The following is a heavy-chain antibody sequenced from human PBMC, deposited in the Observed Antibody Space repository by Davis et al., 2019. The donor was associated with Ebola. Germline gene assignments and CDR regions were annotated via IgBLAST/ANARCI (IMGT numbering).Heavy chain of an antibody. D-gene: IGHD3-3*01. J-gene: IGHJ5*02. V-gene: IGHV3-7*03. CDR1: GFTFSSYW. CDR2: IKQDGSEK. CDR3: ARAYYDFWSGYFNWFDP. Sequence: PGGSLRLSCAASGFTFSSYWMSWVRQAPGKGLEWVANIKQDGSEKYYVDSVKGRFTISRDNAKNSLYLQMNSLRAEDTAVYYCARAYYDFWSGYFNWFDPWGQGTLVTVSS.